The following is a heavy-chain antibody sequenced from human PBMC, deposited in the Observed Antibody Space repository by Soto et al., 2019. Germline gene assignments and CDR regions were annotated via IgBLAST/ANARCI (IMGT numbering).Heavy chain of an antibody. D-gene: IGHD3-16*01. CDR2: ISYDGSDK. CDR3: AKTAGYDYVWGSSGLDP. Sequence: AGSLRLSCAGSGFTFSSYGMHWVRQAPGKGLEWVAVISYDGSDKYYGDSVKGRFTISRDDSKNTLYLQMNSLRVEDTAIYYCAKTAGYDYVWGSSGLDPWGQGTLVTVSS. J-gene: IGHJ5*02. CDR1: GFTFSSYG. V-gene: IGHV3-30*18.